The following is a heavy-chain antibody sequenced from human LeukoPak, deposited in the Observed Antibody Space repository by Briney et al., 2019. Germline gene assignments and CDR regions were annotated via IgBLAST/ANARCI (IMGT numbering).Heavy chain of an antibody. V-gene: IGHV3-53*01. CDR3: ARDISSGWFTGFDY. Sequence: PGGSLRLSCAASGFTVSSNYMSWVRQARGKGLEWVSVIYSDGSTYYADSVKGRFTISRDNSKNTLYLQMNSLRAEDTAVYYCARDISSGWFTGFDYWGQGTLVTVSS. CDR1: GFTVSSNY. CDR2: IYSDGST. D-gene: IGHD6-19*01. J-gene: IGHJ4*02.